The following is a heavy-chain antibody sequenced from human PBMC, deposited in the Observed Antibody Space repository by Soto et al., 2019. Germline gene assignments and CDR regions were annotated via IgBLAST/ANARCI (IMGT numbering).Heavy chain of an antibody. J-gene: IGHJ4*02. D-gene: IGHD1-1*01. CDR3: AREIVTTGEYYFDS. CDR2: INRDGSST. CDR1: GLTFSIYG. V-gene: IGHV3-74*01. Sequence: GGSLRLSCAASGLTFSIYGMHWVRQAPGKGLVWVSRINRDGSSTSYADSVKGRVTISRDTAKNTLYLQMNSLRAEDTAVYYCAREIVTTGEYYFDSWGLGTLVTVSS.